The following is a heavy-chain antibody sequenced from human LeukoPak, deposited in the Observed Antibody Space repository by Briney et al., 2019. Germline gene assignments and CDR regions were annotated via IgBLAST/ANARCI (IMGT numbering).Heavy chain of an antibody. CDR3: ARVRDSSGYIGY. CDR2: IYHSGST. CDR1: GYSISSGYY. J-gene: IGHJ4*02. V-gene: IGHV4-38-2*02. D-gene: IGHD3-22*01. Sequence: SETLSLTCTVSGYSISSGYYWGWIRQPPGKGLEWIGSIYHSGSTYYNPSLKSRVTISVDTSKNQFSLKLSSVTAADTAVYYCARVRDSSGYIGYWGQGTLVTVSS.